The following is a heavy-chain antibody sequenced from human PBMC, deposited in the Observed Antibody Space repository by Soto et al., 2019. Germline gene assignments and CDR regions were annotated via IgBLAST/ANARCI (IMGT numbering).Heavy chain of an antibody. Sequence: XAILSLTIAVSGYSISSGYYWGWIRQPPGKGLEWIGSMSHGGSTYYNPSLKSRVTISVDSSKNQFSVRLSSVTAADTAVYYCAREANGSESYWEYFVDYWGQGALVTVSS. V-gene: IGHV4-38-2*02. CDR3: AREANGSESYWEYFVDY. D-gene: IGHD3-10*01. J-gene: IGHJ4*02. CDR1: GYSISSGYY. CDR2: MSHGGST.